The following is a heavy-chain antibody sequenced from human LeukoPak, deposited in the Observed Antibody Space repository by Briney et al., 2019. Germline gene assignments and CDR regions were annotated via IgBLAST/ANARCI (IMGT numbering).Heavy chain of an antibody. CDR1: GFNFRIHA. CDR2: IWRGGNYK. Sequence: GGSLRLSCSASGFNFRIHAMHWVRQAPGKGLEWVAMIWRGGNYKYYADSVKGRFTIYRDDSRDRLYLQMDSLRAEDAAVYYCAIDPPDSGWAFWSWGQGALVTVSS. CDR3: AIDPPDSGWAFWS. V-gene: IGHV3-33*01. D-gene: IGHD6-19*01. J-gene: IGHJ5*02.